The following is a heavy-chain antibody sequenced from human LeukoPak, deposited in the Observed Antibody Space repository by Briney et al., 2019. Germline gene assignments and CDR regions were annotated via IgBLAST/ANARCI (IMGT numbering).Heavy chain of an antibody. J-gene: IGHJ4*02. Sequence: SETLSLTCTVSGASISGSFWSWIRQPPGKGLKWIGYIFYGGTTSYNPSLKSRATISVDASKNQFSLKLSSVTAADTAVYYCVKLFTAGWRIDYWGQGALVAVSS. V-gene: IGHV4-59*01. CDR1: GASISGSF. CDR2: IFYGGTT. CDR3: VKLFTAGWRIDY. D-gene: IGHD6-19*01.